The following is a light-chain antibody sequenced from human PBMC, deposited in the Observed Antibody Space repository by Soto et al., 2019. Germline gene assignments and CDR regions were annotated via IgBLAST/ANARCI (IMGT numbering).Light chain of an antibody. J-gene: IGKJ4*01. CDR3: QQFGTSPT. CDR1: QSISSSY. V-gene: IGKV3-20*01. CDR2: GAS. Sequence: EIVLPQSPGTLSLSPGERATFSCRASQSISSSYFAWYQQKPGQAPRLLIYGASIRATGVPDRFSGSGSGTDSTLTISRLEPEDFAVYYCQQFGTSPTFGGGTKVDIK.